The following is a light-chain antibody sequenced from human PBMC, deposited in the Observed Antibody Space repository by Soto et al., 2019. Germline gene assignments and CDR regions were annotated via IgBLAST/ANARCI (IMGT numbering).Light chain of an antibody. V-gene: IGLV1-40*01. CDR1: SSNIGAGYD. CDR3: QSYDSSLSGSV. J-gene: IGLJ2*01. Sequence: QSVLTQPPSVSGAPGQRVTISCTGSSSNIGAGYDVQWYQQFPGTAPKLLIYGNSNRPSGVPDRFSGSKSGTSGSLAITGLQAEDEADYYCQSYDSSLSGSVFGGGTKLTVL. CDR2: GNS.